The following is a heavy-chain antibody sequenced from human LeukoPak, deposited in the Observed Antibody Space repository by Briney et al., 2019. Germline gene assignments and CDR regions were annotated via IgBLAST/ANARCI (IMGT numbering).Heavy chain of an antibody. CDR2: VYHVGTT. Sequence: PSETLSLTCTVSGYSISSGYYWGWIRQPPGKGLEWIVVYHVGTTDYNPSLKSRVTISVDTSKNQFSLMLNSVTAADTAVYYCARESRRIAAAGPSYYMDVWGRGTTVTVSS. V-gene: IGHV4-38-2*02. J-gene: IGHJ6*03. D-gene: IGHD6-13*01. CDR1: GYSISSGYY. CDR3: ARESRRIAAAGPSYYMDV.